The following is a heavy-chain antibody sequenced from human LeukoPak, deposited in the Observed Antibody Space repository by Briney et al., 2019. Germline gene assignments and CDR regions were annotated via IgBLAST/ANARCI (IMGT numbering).Heavy chain of an antibody. D-gene: IGHD3-22*01. V-gene: IGHV1-24*01. Sequence: ASVKVSCKVSGYTLTELSMHWVRQAPGKGLEWMGGFDPEDGETIYAQKFQGRVTMTEDTSTDTAYMELSSLRSEDTAVYYCATDLHSSGYFDYWGQGTLVAVSS. CDR3: ATDLHSSGYFDY. J-gene: IGHJ4*02. CDR2: FDPEDGET. CDR1: GYTLTELS.